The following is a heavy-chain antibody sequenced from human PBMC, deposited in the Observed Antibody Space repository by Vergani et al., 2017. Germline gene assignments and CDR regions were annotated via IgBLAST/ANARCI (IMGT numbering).Heavy chain of an antibody. Sequence: QVQLVESGGGVVQPGGSLRLSCAASGFTFSSYGMHWVRQAPGKGLEWVAFIRYDGSNKYYADSVKGRFTISRDNSKNTLYLQMNSLRAEDTAVYYCARDPKNYYDSSGYYYPYYYGMDVWGQGTTVTVSS. V-gene: IGHV3-30*02. CDR1: GFTFSSYG. CDR2: IRYDGSNK. CDR3: ARDPKNYYDSSGYYYPYYYGMDV. D-gene: IGHD3-22*01. J-gene: IGHJ6*02.